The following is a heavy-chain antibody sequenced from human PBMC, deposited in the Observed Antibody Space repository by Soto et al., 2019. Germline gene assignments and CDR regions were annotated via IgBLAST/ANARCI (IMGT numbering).Heavy chain of an antibody. CDR3: ARGWGYDSTDYYYAY. D-gene: IGHD3-22*01. V-gene: IGHV1-69*01. CDR2: IIPIFGTA. J-gene: IGHJ4*02. Sequence: QVQLAQSGAEVRKPGSSVRVSCKASGGSFNRHTISWVRQAPGQGLEWMGGIIPIFGTANHAQKFQGRVTIIADESKSTVYMELSSLRSDDTAIYYCARGWGYDSTDYYYAYWGQGTLVIVSS. CDR1: GGSFNRHT.